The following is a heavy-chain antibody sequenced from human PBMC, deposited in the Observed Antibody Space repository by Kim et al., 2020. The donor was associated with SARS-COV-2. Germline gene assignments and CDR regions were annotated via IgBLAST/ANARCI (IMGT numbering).Heavy chain of an antibody. CDR3: VKRGVDTAMGFY. Sequence: YYADAVKGRFTISRDNSKNTLYLQMSSLRAEDTAVYYCVKRGVDTAMGFYWGQGTLVTVSS. D-gene: IGHD5-18*01. V-gene: IGHV3-64D*09. J-gene: IGHJ4*02.